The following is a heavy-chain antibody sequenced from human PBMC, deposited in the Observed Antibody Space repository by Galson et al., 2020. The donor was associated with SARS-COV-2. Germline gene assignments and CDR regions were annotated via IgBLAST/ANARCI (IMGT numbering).Heavy chain of an antibody. V-gene: IGHV4-39*01. CDR3: ARLTPTQWELPNYFDY. J-gene: IGHJ4*02. CDR2: IYDSGST. D-gene: IGHD1-26*01. Sequence: SETLSLTCTVSGDSVSSSSFYWGWVRQPPGKGLEWIGIIYDSGSTYYNPSLKSRVTMSVDTSKNQFSLRMNSVTAADTAVYYCARLTPTQWELPNYFDYWGQGTLVTVSS. CDR1: GDSVSSSSFY.